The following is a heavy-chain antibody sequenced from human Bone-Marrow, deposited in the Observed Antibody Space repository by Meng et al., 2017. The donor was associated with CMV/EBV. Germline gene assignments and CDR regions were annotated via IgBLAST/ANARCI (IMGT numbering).Heavy chain of an antibody. D-gene: IGHD3-10*01. CDR3: AREPGSRAFDI. J-gene: IGHJ3*02. CDR1: GFTFSSYA. CDR2: IKQDGSEK. V-gene: IGHV3-7*01. Sequence: GGSLRLSCAASGFTFSSYAMSWVRQAPGKGLEWVANIKQDGSEKYYVDSVKGRFTISRDNAKNSLYLQMNSLRAEDTAVYYCAREPGSRAFDIWGQGTMVTVSS.